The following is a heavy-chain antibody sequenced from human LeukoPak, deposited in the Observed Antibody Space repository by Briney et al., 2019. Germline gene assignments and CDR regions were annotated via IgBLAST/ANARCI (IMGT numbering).Heavy chain of an antibody. Sequence: SETLSLTCTVSGGSISSYYWSWIRQPPGKGLEWIGYIYYSGSTNYNPSLKSRVTISVDTSKNQFSLKLSSVTAADTAVYYCARLSTVIGYWGQGTLVTVSS. CDR2: IYYSGST. J-gene: IGHJ4*02. D-gene: IGHD4-17*01. V-gene: IGHV4-59*01. CDR3: ARLSTVIGY. CDR1: GGSISSYY.